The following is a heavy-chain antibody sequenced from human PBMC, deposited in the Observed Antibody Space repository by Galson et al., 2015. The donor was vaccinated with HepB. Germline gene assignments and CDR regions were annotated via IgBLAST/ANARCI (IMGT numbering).Heavy chain of an antibody. V-gene: IGHV3-33*01. Sequence: SLRLSCAASGFTFSSYGMHWVRQAPGKGLEWVAVIWYDGSNKYYADSVKGRFTISRDNSKNTLYLQMNSLRAEDTAVYYCARDHPHRLYCSSTSCYRAYYYYYMDVWDKGTTVTVSS. D-gene: IGHD2-2*02. J-gene: IGHJ6*03. CDR3: ARDHPHRLYCSSTSCYRAYYYYYMDV. CDR1: GFTFSSYG. CDR2: IWYDGSNK.